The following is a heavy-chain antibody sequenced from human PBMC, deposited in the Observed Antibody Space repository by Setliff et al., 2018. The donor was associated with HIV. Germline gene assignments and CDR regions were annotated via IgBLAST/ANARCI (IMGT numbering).Heavy chain of an antibody. J-gene: IGHJ2*01. CDR3: ASYYRVSGWYQEASWFFDL. Sequence: SETLSLTCTVSGGSISTYYWSWIRQPAGKGLEWIGRVSTSGSTKYNPSLKSRVTMSLDTSKNEFSLKLSSVTAADTAVYYCASYYRVSGWYQEASWFFDLWGRGTLVTVSS. D-gene: IGHD6-19*01. CDR1: GGSISTYY. CDR2: VSTSGST. V-gene: IGHV4-4*07.